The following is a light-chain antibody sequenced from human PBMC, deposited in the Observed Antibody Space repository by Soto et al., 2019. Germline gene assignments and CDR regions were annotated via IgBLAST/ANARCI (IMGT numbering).Light chain of an antibody. CDR3: QQATNFPLT. CDR1: RDISTW. Sequence: DIQMTQSPSSVSASVGDRVTLTCRASRDISTWLAWYQQKPGKAPKLLIYSASSLHAGVSSRFSGSGSGTDFTLTISSLQPEDFATYYCQQATNFPLTFGGGTKVEL. V-gene: IGKV1-12*01. J-gene: IGKJ4*01. CDR2: SAS.